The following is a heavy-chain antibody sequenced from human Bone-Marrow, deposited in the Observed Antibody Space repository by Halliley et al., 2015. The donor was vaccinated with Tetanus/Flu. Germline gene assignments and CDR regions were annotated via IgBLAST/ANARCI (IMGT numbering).Heavy chain of an antibody. V-gene: IGHV3-23*01. J-gene: IGHJ4*02. D-gene: IGHD1-26*01. Sequence: IRARSADTYFADSVKGRFIISRDDSKNTLYLQMNSLKVEDTAFYYCAKGVGSYFVSPYYFDSWGQGALVTVSS. CDR3: AKGVGSYFVSPYYFDS. CDR2: IRARSADT.